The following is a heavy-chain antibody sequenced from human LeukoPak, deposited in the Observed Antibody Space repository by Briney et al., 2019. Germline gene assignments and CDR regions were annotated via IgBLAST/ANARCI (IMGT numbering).Heavy chain of an antibody. CDR1: GFTFDDYA. Sequence: PGGSLRLSCAASGFTFDDYAMHWVRQAPGKGLEWVSGISWNSGSIGYADSVKGRFTISRDNAKNSLYLQMNSLRAEDTAVYYCAKDFRQQLVGDYWGQGTLVTVSS. V-gene: IGHV3-9*01. J-gene: IGHJ4*02. CDR3: AKDFRQQLVGDY. D-gene: IGHD6-13*01. CDR2: ISWNSGSI.